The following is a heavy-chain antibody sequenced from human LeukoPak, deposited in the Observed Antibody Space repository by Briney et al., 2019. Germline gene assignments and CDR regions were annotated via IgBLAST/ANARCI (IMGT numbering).Heavy chain of an antibody. CDR3: ARDFLRGAPDYFDR. CDR2: INSDGSST. V-gene: IGHV3-74*01. D-gene: IGHD3-10*01. Sequence: LPGGSLRLSCAASGFTFSSYWMHWVRQAPGKGLVWVSRINSDGSSTSYADSVKGRFTISRDNAKNTLYLQMDSLRAEDTALYYCARDFLRGAPDYFDRWGQGTLVTVSS. J-gene: IGHJ4*02. CDR1: GFTFSSYW.